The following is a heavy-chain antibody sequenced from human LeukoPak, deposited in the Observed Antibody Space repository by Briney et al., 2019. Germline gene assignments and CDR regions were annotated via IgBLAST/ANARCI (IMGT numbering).Heavy chain of an antibody. CDR1: GGSINSYY. Sequence: PSETLSLTCTVSGGSINSYYWSWIRQPAGKGLEWIGRIYTSGTTNYNPSLKSRVTMSVDTSKKQFSLELSSVTAADTAVYYCARAGDFWSGYPSRNYMDVWGKGTTVTVSS. D-gene: IGHD3-3*01. V-gene: IGHV4-4*07. J-gene: IGHJ6*03. CDR2: IYTSGTT. CDR3: ARAGDFWSGYPSRNYMDV.